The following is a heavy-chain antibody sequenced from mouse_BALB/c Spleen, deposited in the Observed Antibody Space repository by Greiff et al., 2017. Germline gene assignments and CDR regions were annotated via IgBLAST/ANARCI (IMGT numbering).Heavy chain of an antibody. CDR2: INPSNGRT. D-gene: IGHD1-1*02. Sequence: QVQLKQPGAELVKPGASVKLSCKASGYTFTSYWMHWVKQRPGQGLEWIGEINPSNGRTNYNEKFKSKATLTVDKSSSTAYMQLSSLTSEDSAVYYCARVVYYAMDYWGQGTSVTVSS. CDR3: ARVVYYAMDY. CDR1: GYTFTSYW. J-gene: IGHJ4*01. V-gene: IGHV1S81*02.